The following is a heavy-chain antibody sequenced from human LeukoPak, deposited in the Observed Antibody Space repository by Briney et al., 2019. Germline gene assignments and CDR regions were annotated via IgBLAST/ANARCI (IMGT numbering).Heavy chain of an antibody. V-gene: IGHV3-7*01. J-gene: IGHJ1*01. CDR2: IKQDGSEK. D-gene: IGHD1-26*01. CDR3: ARDKDRIVGATTH. CDR1: GFTFSSYW. Sequence: GGSLRLSCAASGFTFSSYWMSWVRQAPGKGLEWVANIKQDGSEKYYVDSVKGRFTISRDNAKNSLYLQMNSLRAKDTAVYYCARDKDRIVGATTHWGQGTLVTVSS.